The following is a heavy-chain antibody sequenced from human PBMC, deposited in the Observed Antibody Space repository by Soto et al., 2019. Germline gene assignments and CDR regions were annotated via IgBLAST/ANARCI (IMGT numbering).Heavy chain of an antibody. J-gene: IGHJ6*03. D-gene: IGHD2-15*01. CDR2: IYYSGST. CDR1: GGSISSGGYY. V-gene: IGHV4-31*03. CDR3: ARERGDHCSGGSCYSSLYYYYMDV. Sequence: QVQLQESGPGLVKPSQTLSLTCTVSGGSISSGGYYWSWIRQHPGKGLEWIGYIYYSGSTYYNPSLKSRVTISVDTSKNQFSLKLSSVTAADTAVYYCARERGDHCSGGSCYSSLYYYYMDVWGKGTTVTVSS.